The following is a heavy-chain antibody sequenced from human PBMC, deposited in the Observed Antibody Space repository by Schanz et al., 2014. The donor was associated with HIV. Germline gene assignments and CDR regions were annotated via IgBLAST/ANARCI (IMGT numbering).Heavy chain of an antibody. CDR2: LSGSGDRT. CDR1: GFSFLRYE. D-gene: IGHD3-9*01. Sequence: EVQLLESGGGLVQPGRSLRISCVASGFSFLRYEMSWVRQAPGKGLEWLSTLSGSGDRTYYADSVKGRVTISRDNSKNTLYLQMNSLRVEDTAVYYCAKADEIRHFDWYHPPFDSWGQGTLVTVSS. V-gene: IGHV3-23*01. J-gene: IGHJ4*02. CDR3: AKADEIRHFDWYHPPFDS.